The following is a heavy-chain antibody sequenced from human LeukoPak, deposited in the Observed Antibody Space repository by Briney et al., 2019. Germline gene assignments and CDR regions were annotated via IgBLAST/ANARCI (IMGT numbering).Heavy chain of an antibody. V-gene: IGHV3-74*01. Sequence: PGGSLRLSCAASGFTFSSYGMHWVRQAPGEGLVWVSRITSDGINTSYADSVQGRFTISRDNAKITLNLQMNSLRAEDTAVYYCARDLGQYYDTSDNWFDPWGQGTLVTVSS. J-gene: IGHJ5*02. CDR3: ARDLGQYYDTSDNWFDP. D-gene: IGHD3-22*01. CDR2: ITSDGINT. CDR1: GFTFSSYG.